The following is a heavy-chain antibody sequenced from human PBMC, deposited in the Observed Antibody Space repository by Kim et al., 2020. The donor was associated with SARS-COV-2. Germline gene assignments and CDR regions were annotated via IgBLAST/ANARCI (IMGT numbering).Heavy chain of an antibody. V-gene: IGHV3-23*01. CDR3: AKAYTDYWYFDL. J-gene: IGHJ2*01. Sequence: AGSGKGRFALSRDNSKDTLYLQMNSLRAEDTAVYYCAKAYTDYWYFDLWGRGTLVTVSS.